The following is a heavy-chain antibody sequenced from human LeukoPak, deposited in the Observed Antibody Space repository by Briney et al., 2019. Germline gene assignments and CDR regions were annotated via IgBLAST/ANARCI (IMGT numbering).Heavy chain of an antibody. J-gene: IGHJ3*02. V-gene: IGHV4-4*07. CDR1: AGSISSYY. D-gene: IGHD4-11*01. CDR2: IYTSGST. CDR3: ARDPASRDYSNYGAFDI. Sequence: PSETLSLTCTVSAGSISSYYWSWIRQPAGKGLEWIGRIYTSGSTNYNPSLKSRVTMSVDTSKNQFSLKLSSVTAADTAVYYCARDPASRDYSNYGAFDIWGQGTMVTVSS.